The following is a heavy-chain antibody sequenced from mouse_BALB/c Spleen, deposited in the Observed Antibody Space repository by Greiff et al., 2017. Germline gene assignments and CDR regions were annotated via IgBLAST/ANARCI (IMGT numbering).Heavy chain of an antibody. J-gene: IGHJ3*01. D-gene: IGHD2-3*01. V-gene: IGHV1-18*01. CDR1: GYSFTGYT. Sequence: EVQLQQSGPELVKPGASMKISCKASGYSFTGYTMNWVKQSHGKNLEWIGLINPYNGGTSYNQKFKGKATLTVDKSSSTAYMELLSLTSEDSAVYYCARGRENLYDGYYGFAYWGQGTLVTVSA. CDR3: ARGRENLYDGYYGFAY. CDR2: INPYNGGT.